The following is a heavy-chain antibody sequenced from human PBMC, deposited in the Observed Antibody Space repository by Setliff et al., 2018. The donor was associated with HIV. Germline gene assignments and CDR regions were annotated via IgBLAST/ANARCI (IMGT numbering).Heavy chain of an antibody. V-gene: IGHV3-74*01. CDR3: ARHSDWYGNDAFDI. Sequence: VSLRLSCAASGFIFSNYWMHWVRQAPGKGLVWVSRINSDGSSISYADSVKGRFTISRDNAKNTLYLQMNSLRGEDTAVYYCARHSDWYGNDAFDIWGQGTRVTVSS. D-gene: IGHD6-19*01. CDR2: INSDGSSI. CDR1: GFIFSNYW. J-gene: IGHJ3*02.